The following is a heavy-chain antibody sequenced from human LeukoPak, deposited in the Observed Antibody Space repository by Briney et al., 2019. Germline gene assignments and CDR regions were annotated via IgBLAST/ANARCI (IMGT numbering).Heavy chain of an antibody. V-gene: IGHV1-2*04. CDR1: GYTFTGYY. Sequence: ASVKVSCKASGYTFTGYYMHWVRQAPGQGLEWMGWINPNSGGTNYAQKFQGWVTMTRDTSISTAYMELSRLRSDDTAVYYCATVVVPAAKSGASDYWGQGTLVTVSS. CDR3: ATVVVPAAKSGASDY. CDR2: INPNSGGT. J-gene: IGHJ4*02. D-gene: IGHD2-2*01.